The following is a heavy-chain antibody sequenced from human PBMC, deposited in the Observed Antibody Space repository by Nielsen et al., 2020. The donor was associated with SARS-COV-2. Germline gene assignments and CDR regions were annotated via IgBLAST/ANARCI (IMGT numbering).Heavy chain of an antibody. D-gene: IGHD3-3*01. J-gene: IGHJ4*02. V-gene: IGHV3-74*01. CDR1: GFTFSSYW. CDR2: INSDGSST. CDR3: ARGRFLEWLVGGY. Sequence: GESLKISCAASGFTFSSYWMHRVRQAPGKGLVWVSRINSDGSSTSYADSVKGRFTISRDNAKNTLYLQMNSLRAEDTAVYYCARGRFLEWLVGGYWGQGTLVTVSS.